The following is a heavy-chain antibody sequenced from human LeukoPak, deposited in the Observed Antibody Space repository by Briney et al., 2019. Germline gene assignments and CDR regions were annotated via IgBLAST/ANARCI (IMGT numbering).Heavy chain of an antibody. Sequence: ASMKISCKASGYTFTSYDINWVRQAPGQGLEWMGGIIPIFGTANYAQKFQGRVTITTDESTSTAYMELSSLRSEDTAVYYCARVWQYQLPHYYYYYYMDVWGKGTTVTVSS. CDR1: GYTFTSYD. J-gene: IGHJ6*03. CDR2: IIPIFGTA. CDR3: ARVWQYQLPHYYYYYYMDV. D-gene: IGHD2-2*01. V-gene: IGHV1-69*05.